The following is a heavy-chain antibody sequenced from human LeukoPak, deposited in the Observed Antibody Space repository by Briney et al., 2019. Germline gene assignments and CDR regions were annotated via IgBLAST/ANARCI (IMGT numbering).Heavy chain of an antibody. D-gene: IGHD2-2*01. CDR2: IIPIFGTA. Sequence: GASVKVSCKASGGTFISYAISWVRQAPGQGLEWMGGIIPIFGTANYAQKFQGRVTITADESTSTAYMELSSLRSEDTAVYYCARGAVPAAINNWFDPWGQGTLVAVSS. CDR1: GGTFISYA. J-gene: IGHJ5*02. CDR3: ARGAVPAAINNWFDP. V-gene: IGHV1-69*13.